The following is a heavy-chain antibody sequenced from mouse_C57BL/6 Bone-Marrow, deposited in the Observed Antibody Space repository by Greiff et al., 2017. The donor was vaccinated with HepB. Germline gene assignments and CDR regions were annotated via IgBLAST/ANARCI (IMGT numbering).Heavy chain of an antibody. CDR3: ASYGSSPAWFAY. Sequence: VQLQQPGAELVKPGASVKLSCKASGYTFTSYWMQWVNQRPGQGLEWIGEIDPSDSYTNYNQKFKGKATLTVDTSSSTAYMQLSSLTSEDSAVYYCASYGSSPAWFAYWGQGTLVTVSA. CDR2: IDPSDSYT. CDR1: GYTFTSYW. D-gene: IGHD1-1*01. J-gene: IGHJ3*01. V-gene: IGHV1-50*01.